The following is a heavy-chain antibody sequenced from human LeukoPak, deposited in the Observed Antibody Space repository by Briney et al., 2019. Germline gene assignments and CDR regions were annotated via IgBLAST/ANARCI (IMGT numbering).Heavy chain of an antibody. Sequence: GGSLRLSCAASGFTFSSYSMNWVRQAPGKGLEWVSSISSSSSYIYYADSVKGRFTISRDNAKNSLYLQMNSLRAEDTAVYYCARGRRATMVRGVPFGYWGQGTLVTVSS. CDR2: ISSSSSYI. CDR3: ARGRRATMVRGVPFGY. CDR1: GFTFSSYS. J-gene: IGHJ4*02. D-gene: IGHD3-10*01. V-gene: IGHV3-21*01.